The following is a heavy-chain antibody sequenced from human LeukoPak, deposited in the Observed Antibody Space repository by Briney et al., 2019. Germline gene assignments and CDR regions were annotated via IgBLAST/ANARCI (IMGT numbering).Heavy chain of an antibody. V-gene: IGHV4-39*01. CDR1: GGSISSSSYY. J-gene: IGHJ4*02. D-gene: IGHD1-26*01. CDR3: ARQLEWELLRGEEFDY. CDR2: IYYSGST. Sequence: PSETLSLTCTDSGGSISSSSYYWGWIRQPPGKGLEWIGSIYYSGSTYYNPSLKSRVTISVDTSKNQFSLKLSSVTAADTAVYYCARQLEWELLRGEEFDYWGQGTLVTVSS.